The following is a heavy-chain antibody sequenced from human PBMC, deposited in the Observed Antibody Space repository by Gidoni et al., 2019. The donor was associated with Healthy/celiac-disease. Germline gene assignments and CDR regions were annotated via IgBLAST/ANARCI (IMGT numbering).Heavy chain of an antibody. CDR1: GFTFSSYS. J-gene: IGHJ6*02. Sequence: EVQLVASGGGLVKPGGSLRLSCSASGFTFSSYSMNWVRQAPGKGLEWVSSISSSSRYIYYADSVKGRFTISRDNAKNSLYLQMNSLRAEDTAVYYCARDGLRYFDWLPHYYYYGMDVWGQGTTVTVSS. V-gene: IGHV3-21*01. CDR2: ISSSSRYI. D-gene: IGHD3-9*01. CDR3: ARDGLRYFDWLPHYYYYGMDV.